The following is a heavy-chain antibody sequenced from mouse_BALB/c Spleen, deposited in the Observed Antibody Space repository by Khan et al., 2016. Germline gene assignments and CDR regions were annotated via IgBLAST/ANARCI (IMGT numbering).Heavy chain of an antibody. J-gene: IGHJ3*01. Sequence: QVQLKESGAELVRPGSSVKISCKASGFAFSSYWMNWVKQRPGQGLEWIGQIYPGDGDTNYNGKFKGKATLTAYNSSRPAYLPLSILTSEDSAVYFWARGTTFDNWGQGTLVTVSA. CDR1: GFAFSSYW. V-gene: IGHV1-80*01. CDR3: ARGTTFDN. CDR2: IYPGDGDT. D-gene: IGHD2-14*01.